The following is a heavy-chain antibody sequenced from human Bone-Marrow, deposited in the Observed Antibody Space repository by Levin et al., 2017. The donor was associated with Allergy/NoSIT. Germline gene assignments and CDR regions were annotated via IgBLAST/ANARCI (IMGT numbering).Heavy chain of an antibody. CDR2: IKSKTDGGTA. D-gene: IGHD6-19*01. J-gene: IGHJ4*02. CDR1: GLNFKNAW. CDR3: TTSSRESSDWSGGDY. V-gene: IGHV3-15*01. Sequence: GGSLRLSCAASGLNFKNAWMSWVRQTPGKGLEWVGRIKSKTDGGTAEYAAPAKGRFIISRDDSENTVYLQMNSLETEDTAVYYCTTSSRESSDWSGGDYWGQGTLVTVSS.